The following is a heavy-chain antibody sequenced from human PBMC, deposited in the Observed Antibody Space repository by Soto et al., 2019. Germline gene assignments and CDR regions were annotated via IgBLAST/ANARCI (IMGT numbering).Heavy chain of an antibody. D-gene: IGHD5-18*01. J-gene: IGHJ6*02. Sequence: GGSLRLSCAASGFTFSSYDMHWVRQATGKGLEWVSAIGTAGDTYYPGSVKGRFTISRENAKNSLYLQMNSLRAEDTAVYYCARGERDPLNVDTAMVTYYYGMDVWGQGTTVTVSS. CDR1: GFTFSSYD. V-gene: IGHV3-13*01. CDR3: ARGERDPLNVDTAMVTYYYGMDV. CDR2: IGTAGDT.